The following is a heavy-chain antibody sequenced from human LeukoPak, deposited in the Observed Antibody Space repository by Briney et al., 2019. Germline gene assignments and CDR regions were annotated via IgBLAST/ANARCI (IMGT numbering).Heavy chain of an antibody. V-gene: IGHV1-2*06. CDR2: INPNSGGT. J-gene: IGHJ3*02. CDR3: ATRTAGVSNDAFDI. D-gene: IGHD1-14*01. Sequence: ASVKVSCKASGYTFTGYYIHWVRQALGQGLEWTGRINPNSGGTNYAQKFQDRVTMTRDTSINTTYMELSRLRSDDTAVYYCATRTAGVSNDAFDIWGQGTMVIVSS. CDR1: GYTFTGYY.